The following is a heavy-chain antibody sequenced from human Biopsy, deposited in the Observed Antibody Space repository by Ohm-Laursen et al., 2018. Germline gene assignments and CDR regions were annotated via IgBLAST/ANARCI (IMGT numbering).Heavy chain of an antibody. CDR2: ISGSGAST. CDR3: ARDIGGGRAFDM. Sequence: SLRLSCTASGFIFSRNDMSWVRQAPEKGLEWVSGISGSGASTYYADSVKGRFTISRDNSKNTLFLQMDSLRADGTAVYYCARDIGGGRAFDMWGQGTMVTVSS. J-gene: IGHJ3*02. V-gene: IGHV3-23*01. D-gene: IGHD3-10*01. CDR1: GFIFSRND.